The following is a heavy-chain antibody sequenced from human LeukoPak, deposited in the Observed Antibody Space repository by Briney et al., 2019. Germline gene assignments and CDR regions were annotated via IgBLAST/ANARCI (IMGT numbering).Heavy chain of an antibody. CDR1: GFTFDDYA. J-gene: IGHJ3*02. Sequence: GVSLRLSCAASGFTFDDYAMHWVRQAPGKGLEWVSGISWNSGSIGYADSVKGRFTISRDNAKNSLYLQMNSLRAEDTALYYCAKVIVSDDAFDIWGQGTMVTVSS. CDR3: AKVIVSDDAFDI. V-gene: IGHV3-9*01. CDR2: ISWNSGSI. D-gene: IGHD2-2*01.